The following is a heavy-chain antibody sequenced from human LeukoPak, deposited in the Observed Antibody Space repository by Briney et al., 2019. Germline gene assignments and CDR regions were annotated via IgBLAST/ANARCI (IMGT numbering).Heavy chain of an antibody. J-gene: IGHJ4*02. D-gene: IGHD3-9*01. CDR2: INPNRWGT. Sequence: ASVKASCKASGYTFTAYYMHWVRQAPGHRLGWMGWINPNRWGTNYAQKLQGRLTITADESTSTAYMELISLRAEDTAVYYCARDLLGSATSYSSGAWDYWGQGTLVTVSS. CDR3: ARDLLGSATSYSSGAWDY. CDR1: GYTFTAYY. V-gene: IGHV1-2*02.